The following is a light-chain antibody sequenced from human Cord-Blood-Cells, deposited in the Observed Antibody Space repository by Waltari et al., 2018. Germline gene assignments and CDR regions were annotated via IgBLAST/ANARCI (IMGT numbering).Light chain of an antibody. CDR1: SSTGGGVNY. J-gene: IGLJ2*01. Sequence: QSALTQPPSASGSPGQSVTISSPGTSSTGGGVNYDSWYQQPPGQAPKLMIYEVSKRPSGLPDRYAGSKSGNTASLTVSGLQAEDEADYYCSSYAGSNIVVFGGGTKLTVL. CDR2: EVS. V-gene: IGLV2-8*01. CDR3: SSYAGSNIVV.